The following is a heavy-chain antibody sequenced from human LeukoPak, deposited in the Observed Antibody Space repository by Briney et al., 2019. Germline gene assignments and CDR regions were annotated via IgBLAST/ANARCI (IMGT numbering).Heavy chain of an antibody. CDR3: ARGGVGAPPSWFDP. J-gene: IGHJ5*02. Sequence: GGSLRLSCAASGFTFSSYSMNWVRQAPGKGLEWVSSISSSSSYIYYADSVKGRFTISRDNAKNSLYLQMNSLRAEDTAVYYCARGGVGAPPSWFDPWGQGTLVTVSS. CDR1: GFTFSSYS. V-gene: IGHV3-21*01. CDR2: ISSSSSYI. D-gene: IGHD1-26*01.